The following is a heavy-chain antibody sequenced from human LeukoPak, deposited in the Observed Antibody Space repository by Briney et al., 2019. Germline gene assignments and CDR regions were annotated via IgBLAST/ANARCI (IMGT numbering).Heavy chain of an antibody. CDR3: AKLPGGSVTTDYFDY. D-gene: IGHD4-11*01. V-gene: IGHV3-74*01. CDR1: GFTFSSYW. J-gene: IGHJ4*02. Sequence: GGSLRLSCAASGFTFSSYWMHWVRQAPGKGLVWVSRINSDGSTTTYADSVKGRFTISRDNAKNTLYLQMNSLRAEDTAVYYCAKLPGGSVTTDYFDYWGQGTLVTVSS. CDR2: INSDGSTT.